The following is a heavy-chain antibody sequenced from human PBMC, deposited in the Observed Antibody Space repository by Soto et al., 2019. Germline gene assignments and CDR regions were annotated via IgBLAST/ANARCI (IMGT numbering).Heavy chain of an antibody. J-gene: IGHJ5*02. Sequence: PGGSLRLSCAASGFTFSNAWMSWVRQAPGKGLEWVGRIKSKTDGGTTDYAAPVKGRFTISRDDSKNTLYLQMNSLKTEDTAVYYCTTDPHDHVVVVAGAVFDPWGQGTLVTVSS. CDR3: TTDPHDHVVVVAGAVFDP. V-gene: IGHV3-15*01. CDR2: IKSKTDGGTT. CDR1: GFTFSNAW. D-gene: IGHD2-15*01.